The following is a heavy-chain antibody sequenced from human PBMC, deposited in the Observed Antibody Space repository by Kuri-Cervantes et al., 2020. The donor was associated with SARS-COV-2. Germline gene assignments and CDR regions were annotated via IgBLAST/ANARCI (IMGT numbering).Heavy chain of an antibody. V-gene: IGHV3-11*01. J-gene: IGHJ6*02. Sequence: GGSLRLSCAASGFTFSAYYMSWIRQAPGKGLEWVSYISSSGGIYMQYADSVKGRFTISRDNAKKSLYLEMNSLRAEDTAVYYCARQGYCSGGSCYSGAMDVWGQGTTVTVSS. CDR2: ISSSGGIYM. CDR3: ARQGYCSGGSCYSGAMDV. CDR1: GFTFSAYY. D-gene: IGHD2-15*01.